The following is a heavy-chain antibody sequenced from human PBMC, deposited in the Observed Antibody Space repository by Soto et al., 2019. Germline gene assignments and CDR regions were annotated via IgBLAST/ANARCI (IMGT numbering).Heavy chain of an antibody. CDR2: ITSTSVTM. CDR3: VGEVGFQLIY. Sequence: GGSLRLSCAASGFTFSTHSMNWVRQAPGKGLEWISYITSTSVTMYADSVKGRFTISRDNAKNSQYLQMNSLRVEDTAVYFCVGEVGFQLIYWGQGTLVTVSS. J-gene: IGHJ4*02. V-gene: IGHV3-48*01. D-gene: IGHD1-1*01. CDR1: GFTFSTHS.